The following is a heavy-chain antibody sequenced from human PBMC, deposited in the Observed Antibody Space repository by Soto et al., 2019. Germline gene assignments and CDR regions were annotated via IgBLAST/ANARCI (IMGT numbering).Heavy chain of an antibody. CDR2: INPSGGST. V-gene: IGHV1-46*01. CDR3: ARARFTTVTPWWYFDH. J-gene: IGHJ4*02. D-gene: IGHD4-17*01. Sequence: QVQLVQSGAEVKKPGASVKVPCKASGYTFTSYYVHWVRQAPGQGLEWMGIINPSGGSTTYAQRFQGRVTMTRDTSTSTVYMELSSLRSEDTAVYYCARARFTTVTPWWYFDHWGQGTLVTVSS. CDR1: GYTFTSYY.